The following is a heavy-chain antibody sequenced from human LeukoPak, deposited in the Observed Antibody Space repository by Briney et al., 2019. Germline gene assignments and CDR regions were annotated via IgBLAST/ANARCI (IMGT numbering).Heavy chain of an antibody. CDR3: ARVGDGYPSY. D-gene: IGHD5-24*01. CDR2: FYYSGIT. CDR1: GGSISSYY. J-gene: IGHJ4*02. V-gene: IGHV4-59*01. Sequence: SETLSLTCTVSGGSISSYYWSWIRQPPGKGLEWIGYFYYSGITNYNPSLKRRVTITVDASKTQISLKLTSVTAADTAIYYCARVGDGYPSYWGQGTLVTVSS.